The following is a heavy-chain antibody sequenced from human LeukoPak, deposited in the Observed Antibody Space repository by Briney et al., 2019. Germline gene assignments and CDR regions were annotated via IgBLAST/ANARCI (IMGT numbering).Heavy chain of an antibody. CDR1: GFSFSRYW. CDR3: ARDSFETDIDY. V-gene: IGHV3-7*01. CDR2: IKEDGSEQ. Sequence: GSLSLSCVASGFSFSRYWMSWVRQAPGKGLEWVANIKEDGSEQYYADSLKGRFTISRDNVKNSLYLHINSLRAEDTAVYYCARDSFETDIDYWGQGTLVTVSS. J-gene: IGHJ4*02. D-gene: IGHD1-14*01.